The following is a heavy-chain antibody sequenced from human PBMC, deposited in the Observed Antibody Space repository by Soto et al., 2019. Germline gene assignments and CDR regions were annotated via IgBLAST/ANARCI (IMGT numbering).Heavy chain of an antibody. Sequence: SETLSLTCAVYGGSLSGNYWTWIRQSPGKGLEWIGNINHSGSAIYNPSLKSRVTISVGTSNNQFFLELSSVTAADTAVYYCARGHPRGRYFDWLIFPLGYWGRGAQVTVSS. D-gene: IGHD3-9*01. CDR1: GGSLSGNY. V-gene: IGHV4-34*01. J-gene: IGHJ4*02. CDR2: INHSGSA. CDR3: ARGHPRGRYFDWLIFPLGY.